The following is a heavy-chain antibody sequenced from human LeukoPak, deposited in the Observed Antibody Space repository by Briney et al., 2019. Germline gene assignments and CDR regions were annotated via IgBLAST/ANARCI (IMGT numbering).Heavy chain of an antibody. Sequence: PSETLSLTCAVSGGSISSNNWSWFRRHPPKKLHYSSEIYHSGSTNYNPSLKSRVTISVDTSKNQFSLKLSSVTAADTAVYYCARVSWFTGSSYYYMDVWGKGTTVTVSS. J-gene: IGHJ6*03. CDR1: GGSISSNN. CDR2: IYHSGST. D-gene: IGHD6-6*01. CDR3: ARVSWFTGSSYYYMDV. V-gene: IGHV4-59*01.